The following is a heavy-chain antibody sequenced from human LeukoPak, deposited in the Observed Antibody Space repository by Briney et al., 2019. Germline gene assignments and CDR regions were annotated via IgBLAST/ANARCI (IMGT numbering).Heavy chain of an antibody. CDR2: INHSGST. CDR1: GGSFSGYY. CDR3: ARRERITMVRGTYNY. D-gene: IGHD3-10*01. V-gene: IGHV4-34*01. Sequence: SETLSLTCAVYGGSFSGYYWSWIRQPPGNGLDWIGEINHSGSTNYDPSLKSRVTISVDTSKNQFSLKLSSVTAADTAVYYCARRERITMVRGTYNYWGQGTLVTVSS. J-gene: IGHJ4*02.